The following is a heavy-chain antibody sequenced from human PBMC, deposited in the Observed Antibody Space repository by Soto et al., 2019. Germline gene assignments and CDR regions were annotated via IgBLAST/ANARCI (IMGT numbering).Heavy chain of an antibody. CDR1: SGSISSYY. D-gene: IGHD3-10*01. Sequence: SETLSLTCSVSSGSISSYYWSWIRQPPGKGLEWIGYIYYSGSTNYNPSLKSRVTISVDTSKNQFSLKLSSVTAADTAVYYCARGDPLLWFGEKVYYGMDVWGQGTTVTVSS. V-gene: IGHV4-59*01. J-gene: IGHJ6*02. CDR3: ARGDPLLWFGEKVYYGMDV. CDR2: IYYSGST.